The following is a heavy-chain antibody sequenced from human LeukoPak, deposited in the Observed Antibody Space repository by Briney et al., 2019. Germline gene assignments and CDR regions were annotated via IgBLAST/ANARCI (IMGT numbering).Heavy chain of an antibody. J-gene: IGHJ3*02. CDR3: ARLMDGAGAFDI. CDR2: ISYDGSNK. D-gene: IGHD4-17*01. Sequence: GRSLRLSCAASGFTFSSYAMHWVRQAPGKGLEWVAVISYDGSNKYYADSVKGRFTISRDNSKNTLYLQMNSLRAEDTAVYYCARLMDGAGAFDIWGQGTMVSVSS. V-gene: IGHV3-30-3*01. CDR1: GFTFSSYA.